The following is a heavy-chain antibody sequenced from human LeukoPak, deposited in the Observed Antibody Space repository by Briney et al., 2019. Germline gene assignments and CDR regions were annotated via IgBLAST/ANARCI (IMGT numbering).Heavy chain of an antibody. Sequence: VATVKVSCKASGGTFSSYAISWVRQAPGQGLEWMGGIIPIFGTANYAQKFQGRVTITADESTSTAYMELSSLRSEDTAVYYCASNNYDFWSGYYVFDYWGQGTLVTVSS. D-gene: IGHD3-3*01. CDR1: GGTFSSYA. J-gene: IGHJ4*02. V-gene: IGHV1-69*13. CDR2: IIPIFGTA. CDR3: ASNNYDFWSGYYVFDY.